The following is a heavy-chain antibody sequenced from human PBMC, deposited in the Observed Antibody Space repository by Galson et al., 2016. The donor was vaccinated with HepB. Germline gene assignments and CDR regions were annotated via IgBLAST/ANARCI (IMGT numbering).Heavy chain of an antibody. CDR2: ISHNGNYK. J-gene: IGHJ4*02. Sequence: SLRISCAASGFKLDDYAMHWVRQAPGKGLDWVAVISHNGNYKYYADSVKGRFTISRDNSKTTVYLQMNSLRAEDTAVYYCAKDPSRLLEAGRLDSWGQGTLVTVSS. CDR1: GFKLDDYA. V-gene: IGHV3-30*18. CDR3: AKDPSRLLEAGRLDS. D-gene: IGHD6-19*01.